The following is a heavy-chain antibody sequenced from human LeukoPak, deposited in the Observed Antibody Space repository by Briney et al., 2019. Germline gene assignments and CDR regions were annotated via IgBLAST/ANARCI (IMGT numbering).Heavy chain of an antibody. D-gene: IGHD3-22*01. CDR2: INPNSGGT. J-gene: IGHJ4*02. CDR1: GYTFTGYY. V-gene: IGHV1-2*02. Sequence: ASVKVSCKASGYTFTGYYMHWVRQAPGQGLEWMGWINPNSGGTNYAQKFQGRVTMTRDTSISTAYMELSRLRSDDTAVYYCARDWPYYDSSGYEEHYFDYWGQGTLVTVSS. CDR3: ARDWPYYDSSGYEEHYFDY.